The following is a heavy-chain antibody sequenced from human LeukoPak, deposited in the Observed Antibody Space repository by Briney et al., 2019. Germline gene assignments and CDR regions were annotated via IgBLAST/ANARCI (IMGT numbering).Heavy chain of an antibody. CDR2: ISGSDGST. Sequence: GGSLRLSCVASGFAFSSYAMSWVRQAPGKGLEWISTISGSDGSTYYADSVKGRFTFSRDNSKNTLYLQMNSLRAEDTAVYYCAKSWGYCLDYWGQGTLVTVSS. J-gene: IGHJ4*02. CDR3: AKSWGYCLDY. V-gene: IGHV3-23*01. D-gene: IGHD2-15*01. CDR1: GFAFSSYA.